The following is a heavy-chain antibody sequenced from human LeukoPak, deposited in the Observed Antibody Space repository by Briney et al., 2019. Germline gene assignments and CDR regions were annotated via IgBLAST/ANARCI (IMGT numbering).Heavy chain of an antibody. CDR3: ARGLVKTYYDFWSGKRENLGHAFDI. J-gene: IGHJ3*02. CDR1: GFTFSSYE. D-gene: IGHD3-3*01. Sequence: PGGSLRLSCAASGFTFSSYEMNWVRQVPGKGLEWVSYISSSGSTIYYADSVKGRFTISRDNAKNSLYLQMSSLRAEDTAVYYCARGLVKTYYDFWSGKRENLGHAFDIWGQGAMVTVSS. V-gene: IGHV3-48*03. CDR2: ISSSGSTI.